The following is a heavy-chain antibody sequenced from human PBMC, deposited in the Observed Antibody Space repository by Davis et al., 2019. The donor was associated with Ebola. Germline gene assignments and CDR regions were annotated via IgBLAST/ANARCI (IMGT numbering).Heavy chain of an antibody. CDR3: ARTIAAAGTRGMDV. D-gene: IGHD6-13*01. Sequence: GGSLRPSCAASGLIFSSYAMHWVRQAPGKGLEWVSVISYDGSNKYYADSVKGRFTISRDNSKNTLYLQMNSLRAEDTAVYYCARTIAAAGTRGMDVWGKGTTVTVSS. CDR1: GLIFSSYA. CDR2: ISYDGSNK. V-gene: IGHV3-30-3*01. J-gene: IGHJ6*03.